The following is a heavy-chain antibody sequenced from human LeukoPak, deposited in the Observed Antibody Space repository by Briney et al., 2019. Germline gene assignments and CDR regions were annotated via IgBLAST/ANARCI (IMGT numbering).Heavy chain of an antibody. Sequence: GGSLRLSCAASGFAFSDYYMAWVRQAPGKGPEWVSSISRNDETIYYTDSVKDRFTITRDNAKNSLYLQIDSLRVEDTAVYFCARFLGFRGGGTHYFDYWGQGTPVTVSS. CDR3: ARFLGFRGGGTHYFDY. D-gene: IGHD1-1*01. CDR1: GFAFSDYY. J-gene: IGHJ4*02. V-gene: IGHV3-11*01. CDR2: ISRNDETI.